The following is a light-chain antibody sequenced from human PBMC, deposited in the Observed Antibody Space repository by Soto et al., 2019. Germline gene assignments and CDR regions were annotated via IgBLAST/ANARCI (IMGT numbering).Light chain of an antibody. Sequence: DIQMTQSPSTLSASVGDRVTISCRASQSVGSWLAWYQQKPGKAPKFLIYDASTLESGVPSRFSGSGSGTEFTLTISSLQPDDFATYYCQQYDNYPLTFGGGTKWIS. CDR3: QQYDNYPLT. V-gene: IGKV1-5*01. CDR2: DAS. CDR1: QSVGSW. J-gene: IGKJ4*01.